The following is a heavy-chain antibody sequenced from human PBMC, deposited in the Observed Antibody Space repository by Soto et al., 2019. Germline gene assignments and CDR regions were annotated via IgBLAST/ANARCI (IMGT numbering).Heavy chain of an antibody. Sequence: QLQESGPGLVNSSQTLSLTCDVSGGLITHTTFYWGWVRQPPGKGLEWIGTLYYSGSTYYIPSLKNRVRMSVDTSKNQFSLSLSSVNAADTAIYYCARDFRTPWYWFFDSWGQGIPVTVSS. V-gene: IGHV4-39*02. CDR1: GGLITHTTFY. J-gene: IGHJ4*02. CDR2: LYYSGST. D-gene: IGHD2-8*02. CDR3: ARDFRTPWYWFFDS.